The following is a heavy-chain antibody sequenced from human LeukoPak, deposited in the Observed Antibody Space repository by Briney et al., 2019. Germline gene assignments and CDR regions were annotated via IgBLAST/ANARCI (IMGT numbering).Heavy chain of an antibody. Sequence: GASVKVSSKASGYTFTGYYMHWVRQAPGQGLEWMGWINPNSGGTNYAQKFQGRVTMTRDTSISTAYMELSRLRSDDTAVYYCARDRSPYSSSSDAFDIWGQGTMVTVSS. CDR3: ARDRSPYSSSSDAFDI. CDR2: INPNSGGT. D-gene: IGHD6-6*01. J-gene: IGHJ3*02. CDR1: GYTFTGYY. V-gene: IGHV1-2*02.